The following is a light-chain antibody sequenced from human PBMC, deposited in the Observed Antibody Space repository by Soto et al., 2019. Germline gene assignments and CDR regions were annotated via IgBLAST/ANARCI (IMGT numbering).Light chain of an antibody. CDR3: QQRYDWPPIT. J-gene: IGKJ5*01. Sequence: EIVLTQSPATLSLSPGERATLSCRASQSVRSYLAWYQQKPGQAPRLLFYDASNRATGIPARFSGSGSGTDFTLTISSLEPEDFAVYYCQQRYDWPPITFGQGTRLEIK. CDR2: DAS. V-gene: IGKV3-11*01. CDR1: QSVRSY.